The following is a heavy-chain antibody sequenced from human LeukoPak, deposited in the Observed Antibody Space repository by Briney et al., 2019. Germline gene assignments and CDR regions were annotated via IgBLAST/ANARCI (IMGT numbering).Heavy chain of an antibody. Sequence: GGSLRLSCAASGFTVSSNYRSWVRQAPGKGLEWVSVIYSGGSTYYADSVKGRFTISRDNSKNTLYLQMNSLRAEDTAVYYCARDRTYDSSGYFDYWGQGTLVTVSS. CDR2: IYSGGST. V-gene: IGHV3-66*02. J-gene: IGHJ4*02. D-gene: IGHD3-22*01. CDR3: ARDRTYDSSGYFDY. CDR1: GFTVSSNY.